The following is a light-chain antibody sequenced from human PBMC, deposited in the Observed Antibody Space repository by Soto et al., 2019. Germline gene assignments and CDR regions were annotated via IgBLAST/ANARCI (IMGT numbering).Light chain of an antibody. CDR2: GAS. Sequence: DIVLTQSPATLSVSLGERVSLSCRASQIISSNLAWYQQKPGQIPRLLIDGASARAAGIPARFSGSGSGTEFTLTISSLQSEDFAVYYCQQYNNWPQFTFGPGTKVDV. J-gene: IGKJ3*01. V-gene: IGKV3-15*01. CDR1: QIISSN. CDR3: QQYNNWPQFT.